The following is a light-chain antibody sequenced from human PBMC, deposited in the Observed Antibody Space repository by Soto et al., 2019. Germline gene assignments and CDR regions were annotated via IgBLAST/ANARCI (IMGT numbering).Light chain of an antibody. CDR3: QQYNDWPRT. Sequence: EIVMTQSPATLSVSPGERVTLSCRASQSVSSNLAWYEQKPGQAPRLLIHGASTRATGISARFSGSGSGTEFTLTISSLQSEDFAVFYCQQYNDWPRTFGQGTKVEIK. CDR1: QSVSSN. J-gene: IGKJ1*01. CDR2: GAS. V-gene: IGKV3-15*01.